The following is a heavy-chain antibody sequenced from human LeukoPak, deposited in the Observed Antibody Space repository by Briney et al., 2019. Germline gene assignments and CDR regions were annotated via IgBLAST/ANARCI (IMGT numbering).Heavy chain of an antibody. D-gene: IGHD5-12*01. CDR2: FDPEDGET. CDR3: ARDRRSLEWLPPKYNWFDP. CDR1: GYTLTELS. Sequence: GASVRVSCKVPGYTLTELSMHWVRQAPGKGLEWMGGFDPEDGETIYAQKFQGRVTMTEDTSTDTAYMELNRLRSDDTAVYYCARDRRSLEWLPPKYNWFDPWGQGTLVIVSS. V-gene: IGHV1-24*01. J-gene: IGHJ5*02.